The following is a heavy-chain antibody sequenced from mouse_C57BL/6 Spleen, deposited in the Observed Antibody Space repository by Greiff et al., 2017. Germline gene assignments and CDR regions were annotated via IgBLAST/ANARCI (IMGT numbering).Heavy chain of an antibody. Sequence: EVKLMESGPGLVKPSQSLSLTCSVTGYSITSGYYWNWIRQFPGNKLEWMGYISYDGSNNYNPSLKNRISITRDTSKNQFFLKLNSVTTEDTATYYCARDFYDYDDAMDYWGQGTSVTVSS. D-gene: IGHD2-4*01. CDR2: ISYDGSN. CDR3: ARDFYDYDDAMDY. CDR1: GYSITSGYY. V-gene: IGHV3-6*01. J-gene: IGHJ4*01.